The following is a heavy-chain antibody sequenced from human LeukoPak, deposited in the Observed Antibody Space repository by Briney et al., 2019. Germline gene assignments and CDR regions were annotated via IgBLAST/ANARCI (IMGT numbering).Heavy chain of an antibody. Sequence: SETLSLTCTVSGGSISSYYWSWIRQPPGKGLEWIGYIYYSGSTNYNPSLKSRVTISVDTSKNQFSLKLTSVTAADTAVYYCARRFVGYDSSWGASDIWGQGTMVTVSS. J-gene: IGHJ3*02. V-gene: IGHV4-59*08. CDR2: IYYSGST. CDR3: ARRFVGYDSSWGASDI. CDR1: GGSISSYY. D-gene: IGHD6-13*01.